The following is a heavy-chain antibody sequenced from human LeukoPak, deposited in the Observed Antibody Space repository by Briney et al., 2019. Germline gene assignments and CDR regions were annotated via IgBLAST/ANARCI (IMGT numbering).Heavy chain of an antibody. CDR2: INHSGST. J-gene: IGHJ4*02. CDR3: AGVRNFDY. V-gene: IGHV4-34*01. Sequence: SETLSLTCAVYGGSFSGYYWSWIRQPPGKGLEWIGEINHSGSTNYNPSLKSRVTISVDTSKNQFSLKLSSVTAADTAVYYCAGVRNFDYWGQGTLVTVPS. CDR1: GGSFSGYY.